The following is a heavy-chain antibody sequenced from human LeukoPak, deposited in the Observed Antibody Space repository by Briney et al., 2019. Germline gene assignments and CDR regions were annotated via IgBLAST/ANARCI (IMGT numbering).Heavy chain of an antibody. CDR2: IYYSGST. D-gene: IGHD2-15*01. Sequence: SETLSLTCTVSSGSISSSNYYWGWIRQPPGKGLEWIGRIYYSGSTYYNPALKSRVTISVDTSKNQFSLKLTSVTAADTAVYYCARGYCSGGSCYVNWFDPWGQGTLVTVSS. CDR3: ARGYCSGGSCYVNWFDP. J-gene: IGHJ5*02. V-gene: IGHV4-39*01. CDR1: SGSISSSNYY.